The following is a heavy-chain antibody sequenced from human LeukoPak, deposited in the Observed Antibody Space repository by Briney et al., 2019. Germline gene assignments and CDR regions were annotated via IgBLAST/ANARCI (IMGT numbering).Heavy chain of an antibody. Sequence: GGSLRLSCAASGFTFSSYAMSWVRQAPGKGLEWVSAISGSGGSTYYADSVKGRFTISRDNSKNTVYLQMNSLRADDTAVYYCAREGGGALDYWGQGTLVTVSS. CDR2: ISGSGGST. D-gene: IGHD3-10*01. CDR3: AREGGGALDY. J-gene: IGHJ4*02. CDR1: GFTFSSYA. V-gene: IGHV3-23*01.